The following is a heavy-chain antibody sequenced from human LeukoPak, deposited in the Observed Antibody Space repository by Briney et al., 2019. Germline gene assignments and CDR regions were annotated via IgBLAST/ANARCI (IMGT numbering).Heavy chain of an antibody. Sequence: GGSLRLSCAASGFTFSSYGLHWVRQATGKGLEWVSSVDTAGDPYYAASSVRGRFTISRENAKNSLYLQMNSLTDGDTAVYYCARGTPVAGPNGDFYGMDVWGQGTTVTVSS. D-gene: IGHD6-19*01. CDR1: GFTFSSYG. J-gene: IGHJ6*02. CDR2: VDTAGDP. CDR3: ARGTPVAGPNGDFYGMDV. V-gene: IGHV3-13*05.